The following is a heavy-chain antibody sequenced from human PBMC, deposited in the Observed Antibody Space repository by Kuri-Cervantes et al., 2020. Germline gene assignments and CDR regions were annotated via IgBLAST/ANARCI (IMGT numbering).Heavy chain of an antibody. CDR3: ARGLNDYGDSYYFDY. CDR1: GYTFTSYY. V-gene: IGHV1-46*01. J-gene: IGHJ4*02. D-gene: IGHD4-17*01. Sequence: ASVKVSCKASGYTFTSYYMHWVRQAPGQGLEWMGIINPSGGSTSYAQKFQGRVTMTRDTSTSTAYMELSSLRSEDTAVYYCARGLNDYGDSYYFDYWGQGTLVTVSS. CDR2: INPSGGST.